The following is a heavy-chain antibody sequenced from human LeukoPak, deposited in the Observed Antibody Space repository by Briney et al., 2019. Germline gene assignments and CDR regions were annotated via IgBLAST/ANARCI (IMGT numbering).Heavy chain of an antibody. V-gene: IGHV3-15*01. Sequence: PGGSLRLSCAASGFTFSNAWMSWVRQAPGKGLEWVGRIKSKTDGGTTDYAAPVKGRFTISRDNSKNTLYLQMNSLRAEDTAVYYCAKEGPGYSSGWILFDYWGQGTLVTVSS. D-gene: IGHD6-19*01. J-gene: IGHJ4*02. CDR3: AKEGPGYSSGWILFDY. CDR1: GFTFSNAW. CDR2: IKSKTDGGTT.